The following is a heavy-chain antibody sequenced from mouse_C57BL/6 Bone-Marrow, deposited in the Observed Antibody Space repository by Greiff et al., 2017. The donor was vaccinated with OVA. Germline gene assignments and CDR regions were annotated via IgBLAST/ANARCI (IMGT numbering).Heavy chain of an antibody. J-gene: IGHJ1*03. CDR2: IYPRDGST. CDR1: GYTFTSYD. CDR3: ASASYYYWYFDV. Sequence: QVQLKQSGPELVKPGASVKLSCKASGYTFTSYDINWVKQRPGQGLEWIGCIYPRDGSTKYNEKFKGKATLPVDTSSSTAYMELHSLTSEDSAVYFCASASYYYWYFDVWGTGTTVTVSS. V-gene: IGHV1-85*01. D-gene: IGHD1-1*01.